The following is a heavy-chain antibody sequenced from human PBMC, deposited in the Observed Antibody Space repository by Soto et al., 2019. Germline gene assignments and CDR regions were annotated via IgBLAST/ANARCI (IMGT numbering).Heavy chain of an antibody. D-gene: IGHD3-3*01. V-gene: IGHV3-21*01. CDR1: WFPFHSYS. CDR2: ISSSSSYI. Sequence: GGSLNLSCATYWFPFHSYSMKWVLQASRGGLEWVSSISSSSSYIYYADSVKGRFTIPRDNAKNSLYLQMNSLRAEDTAVYYCARDRGNDFWSGYYIFMSDAFDIWGQGT. J-gene: IGHJ3*02. CDR3: ARDRGNDFWSGYYIFMSDAFDI.